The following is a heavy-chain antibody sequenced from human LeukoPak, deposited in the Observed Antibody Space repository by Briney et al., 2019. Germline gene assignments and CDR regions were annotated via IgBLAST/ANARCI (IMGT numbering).Heavy chain of an antibody. Sequence: GGSLRLSCAASGFTFSSYGMHWVRQAPGKGLEWVAVISYDGSNKYYADSVKGRFTISRDNSKNTLYLQMNSLRAEDTAVYYCARESPYYYDSSGYFYWGQGTLVTVSS. J-gene: IGHJ4*02. D-gene: IGHD3-22*01. CDR2: ISYDGSNK. V-gene: IGHV3-30*03. CDR1: GFTFSSYG. CDR3: ARESPYYYDSSGYFY.